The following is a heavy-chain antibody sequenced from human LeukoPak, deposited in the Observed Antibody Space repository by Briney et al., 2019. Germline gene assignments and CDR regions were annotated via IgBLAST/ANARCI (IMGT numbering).Heavy chain of an antibody. J-gene: IGHJ5*02. CDR3: ARDSPRRYCSSTSCYFDP. CDR1: GGTFSSYA. Sequence: SVKVSCKASGGTFSSYAISWVRQAPGQGLEWMGGTIPVFGTAIYAQKFQGRVTITADESTSTAYMELRSLRSDDTAVYYCARDSPRRYCSSTSCYFDPWGQGTLVTVSS. V-gene: IGHV1-69*13. D-gene: IGHD2-2*01. CDR2: TIPVFGTA.